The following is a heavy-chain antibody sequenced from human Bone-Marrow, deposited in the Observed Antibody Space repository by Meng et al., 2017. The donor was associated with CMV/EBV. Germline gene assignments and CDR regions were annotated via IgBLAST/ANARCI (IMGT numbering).Heavy chain of an antibody. CDR1: GFTFSSYW. J-gene: IGHJ6*02. Sequence: GGSLRLSCAASGFTFSSYWMSWVRQAPGKGLEWVANIKQDGSEKYYVDSVKGRFTISRDNAKNSLYLQMNSLRAEDTAVYYCARAGFGELLYKSNYYYYGMDVWGQGTTVTVS. D-gene: IGHD3-10*01. CDR2: IKQDGSEK. CDR3: ARAGFGELLYKSNYYYYGMDV. V-gene: IGHV3-7*01.